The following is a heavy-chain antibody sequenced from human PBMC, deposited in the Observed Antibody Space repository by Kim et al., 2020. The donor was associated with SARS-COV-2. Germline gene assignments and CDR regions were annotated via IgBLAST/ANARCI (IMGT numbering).Heavy chain of an antibody. D-gene: IGHD3-22*01. CDR2: IFYSGST. V-gene: IGHV4-39*07. CDR3: ARDPYYYDSSGPRGYFDY. J-gene: IGHJ4*02. Sequence: SETLSLTCTVSGGSISSSSYYWDWIRQPPGKGLEWIGSIFYSGSTYYNPSLKSRGTISVDTSKNQFSLKLSSVTAADTALYYCARDPYYYDSSGPRGYFDYWGQGTLVTVSS. CDR1: GGSISSSSYY.